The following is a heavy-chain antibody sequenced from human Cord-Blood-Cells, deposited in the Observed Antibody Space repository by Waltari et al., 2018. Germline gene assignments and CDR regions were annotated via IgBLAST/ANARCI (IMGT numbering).Heavy chain of an antibody. CDR1: GYTFTSYG. D-gene: IGHD1-26*01. Sequence: QVQLVQSGAEVKKPGASVKVSCKASGYTFTSYGISWVRQAPGQGLEWVGWISAYNGNTNYAQKLQGRGTMTTDTSTSTSYMELRSLRSDDTAVYYCARDPSGSYYYYGMDVWGQGTTVTVSS. CDR2: ISAYNGNT. V-gene: IGHV1-18*01. J-gene: IGHJ6*02. CDR3: ARDPSGSYYYYGMDV.